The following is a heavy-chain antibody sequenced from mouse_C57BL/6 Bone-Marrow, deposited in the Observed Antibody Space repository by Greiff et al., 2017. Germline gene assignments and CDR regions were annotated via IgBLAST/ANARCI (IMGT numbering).Heavy chain of an antibody. J-gene: IGHJ3*01. CDR3: ASSVVDLLLITEAY. CDR1: GYAFSSSW. Sequence: QVQLQQSGPELVKPGASVKISCKASGYAFSSSWMNWVKQRPGKGLEWIGRIYPGDGDTNYTGKFKGKATLTADKTSSTAYMHLSRLTSEDSSVYFCASSVVDLLLITEAYWGQGALVTVSA. V-gene: IGHV1-82*01. CDR2: IYPGDGDT. D-gene: IGHD2-4*01.